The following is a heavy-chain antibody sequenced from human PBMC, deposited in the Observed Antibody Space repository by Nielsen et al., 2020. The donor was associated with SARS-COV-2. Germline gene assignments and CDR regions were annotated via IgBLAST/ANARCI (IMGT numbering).Heavy chain of an antibody. J-gene: IGHJ6*03. V-gene: IGHV6-1*01. Sequence: WIRQSPSRGLERLGRTYYRSKWCNDYAVSVKSRITINPDTSKNQFSLHLNSVTPEDTAVYYCARARGAYGDYYYYYYTDVWGKGTTVTVSS. CDR3: ARARGAYGDYYYYYYTDV. CDR2: TYYRSKWCN. D-gene: IGHD4-17*01.